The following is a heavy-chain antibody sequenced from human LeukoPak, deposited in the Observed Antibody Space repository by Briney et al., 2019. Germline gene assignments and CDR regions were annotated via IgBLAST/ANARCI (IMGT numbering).Heavy chain of an antibody. CDR1: GVSISSSSYY. D-gene: IGHD1-26*01. CDR2: IYYSGST. V-gene: IGHV4-39*01. J-gene: IGHJ4*02. Sequence: SSETLSLTCTVSGVSISSSSYYWGWIRQPPGKGLEWIGSIYYSGSTYYNPSLKSRFTISVDTSKNHFSLKLSSVTAADTAVYYCARLTRAGRLFDYWGQGTLVTVSS. CDR3: ARLTRAGRLFDY.